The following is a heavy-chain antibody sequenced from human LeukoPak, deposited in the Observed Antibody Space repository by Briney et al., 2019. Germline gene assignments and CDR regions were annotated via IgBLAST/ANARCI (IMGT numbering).Heavy chain of an antibody. CDR2: IYYSGST. CDR1: GGSISSYY. V-gene: IGHV4-59*01. J-gene: IGHJ6*03. CDR3: ARVEEGYGSGRRENYYYYYMDV. Sequence: SETLSLTCTVSGGSISSYYWSWIRQPPGKGLEWIGYIYYSGSTNYNTSLKSRDTISVDTSKNQFSLKLASVTAADTAVYYCARVEEGYGSGRRENYYYYYMDVWGKGTTVTISS. D-gene: IGHD3-10*01.